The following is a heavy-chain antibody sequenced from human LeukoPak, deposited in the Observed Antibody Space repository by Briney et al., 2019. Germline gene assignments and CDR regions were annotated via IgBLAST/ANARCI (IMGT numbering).Heavy chain of an antibody. CDR2: ISSSSSYI. V-gene: IGHV3-21*01. CDR1: GFTFRDYA. CDR3: ARAGVLTADD. J-gene: IGHJ4*02. D-gene: IGHD7-27*01. Sequence: PGGSLRLSCAVSGFTFRDYAMSWVRQAPGKGLEWVSSISSSSSYIYYADSVKGRFTISRDNAKNSLYLQMNSLRAEDTAVYYCARAGVLTADDWGQGTLVTVSS.